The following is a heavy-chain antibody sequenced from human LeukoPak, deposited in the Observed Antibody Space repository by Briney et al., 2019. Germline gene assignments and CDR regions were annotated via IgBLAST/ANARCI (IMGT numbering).Heavy chain of an antibody. CDR3: ATDPSRAYSSSWYYFQH. Sequence: ASVRVSCKVSGYTLTELSMHWVRQAPGKGLEWMGGFYPEDGETIYAQKFQDRVTMTEDTSTDTAYMELSSLRSEDTAVYYCATDPSRAYSSSWYYFQHWGQGTLVTVSS. CDR2: FYPEDGET. V-gene: IGHV1-24*01. CDR1: GYTLTELS. D-gene: IGHD6-13*01. J-gene: IGHJ1*01.